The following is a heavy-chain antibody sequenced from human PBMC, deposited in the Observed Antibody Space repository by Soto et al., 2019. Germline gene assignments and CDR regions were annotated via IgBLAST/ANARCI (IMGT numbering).Heavy chain of an antibody. CDR3: AKFGLDSLTLGESGGAFDI. J-gene: IGHJ3*02. V-gene: IGHV3-30-3*02. D-gene: IGHD3-22*01. CDR2: ISYDGSNK. Sequence: PGGSLRLSCAASGFTFSSYAMHWVRQAPGKGLEWVAVISYDGSNKYYADSVKGRFTISRDNSKNTLYLQMNSLRAEDTAVYYCAKFGLDSLTLGESGGAFDIWGQGTMVTVSS. CDR1: GFTFSSYA.